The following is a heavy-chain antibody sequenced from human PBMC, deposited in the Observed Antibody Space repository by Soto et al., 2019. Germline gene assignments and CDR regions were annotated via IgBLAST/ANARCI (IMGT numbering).Heavy chain of an antibody. D-gene: IGHD3-10*01. Sequence: PGWSLRLSCAASGFTFSSYSMNWVRQAPGKGLEWVSSISSSSSYIYYADSVKGRFTISRDNAKNSLYLQMNSLRAEDTAVYYFARDDTMVRGVINFDYWGQGTLVTVSS. J-gene: IGHJ4*02. CDR1: GFTFSSYS. CDR2: ISSSSSYI. CDR3: ARDDTMVRGVINFDY. V-gene: IGHV3-21*01.